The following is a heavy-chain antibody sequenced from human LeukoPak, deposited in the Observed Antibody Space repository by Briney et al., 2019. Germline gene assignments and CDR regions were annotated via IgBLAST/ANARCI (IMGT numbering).Heavy chain of an antibody. D-gene: IGHD1-1*01. CDR3: ARDPEAGTTDY. CDR1: GFTFSIYW. CDR2: INQDGSEK. J-gene: IGHJ4*02. Sequence: PGGSLRLSCAAAGFTFSIYWMSWVRQAPGKGLEWVAIINQDGSEKYYVDSVRGRFTISRDNAKNSLYLQINSLRAEDTAVYYCARDPEAGTTDYWGQGTLVTVSS. V-gene: IGHV3-7*03.